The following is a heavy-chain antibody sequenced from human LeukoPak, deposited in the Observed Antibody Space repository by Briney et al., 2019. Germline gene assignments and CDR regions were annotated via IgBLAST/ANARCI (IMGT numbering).Heavy chain of an antibody. CDR1: GGTFSSYA. CDR2: IIPILGIA. Sequence: GASVKVSCKASGGTFSSYAISWVRQAPGQGLEWMGRIIPILGIANYAQKFQGRVTMTRDTSISTAYMELSRLRSDDTAVYYCARANQLVLPPFDYWGQGTLVTVSS. J-gene: IGHJ4*02. V-gene: IGHV1-69*04. D-gene: IGHD6-6*01. CDR3: ARANQLVLPPFDY.